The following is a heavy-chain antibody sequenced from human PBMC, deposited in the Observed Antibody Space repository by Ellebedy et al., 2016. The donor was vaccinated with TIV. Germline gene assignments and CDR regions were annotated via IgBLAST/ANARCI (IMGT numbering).Heavy chain of an antibody. CDR3: ARWAVRGPDYYGMDV. Sequence: GESLKISCFASGYTFINNWITWVRRIPGKGLEWMGRIDPSDSYINYNPSFEGHVTISVDGSISTAYLHWSSLEASDTALYFCARWAVRGPDYYGMDVWGLGTAVTVSS. J-gene: IGHJ6*02. V-gene: IGHV5-10-1*01. CDR1: GYTFINNW. D-gene: IGHD3-10*02. CDR2: IDPSDSYI.